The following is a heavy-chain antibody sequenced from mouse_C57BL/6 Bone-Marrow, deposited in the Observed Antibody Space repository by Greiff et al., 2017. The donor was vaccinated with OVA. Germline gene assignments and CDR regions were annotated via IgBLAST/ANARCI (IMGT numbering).Heavy chain of an antibody. V-gene: IGHV7-3*01. J-gene: IGHJ2*01. Sequence: EVNVVESGGGLVQPGGSLSLSCAASGFTFTDYYMSWVRQPPGKALEWLGFIRNKANGYTTEYSASVKGRFTISRDNSQSILYLQMNALRAEDSATYYCARYHWYYFDYWGQGTTLTVSS. CDR1: GFTFTDYY. CDR3: ARYHWYYFDY. D-gene: IGHD4-1*01. CDR2: IRNKANGYTT.